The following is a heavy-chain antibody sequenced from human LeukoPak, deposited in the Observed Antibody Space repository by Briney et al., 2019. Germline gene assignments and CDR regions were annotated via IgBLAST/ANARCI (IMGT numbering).Heavy chain of an antibody. CDR1: GFSFDDYA. J-gene: IGHJ4*02. CDR3: AKDVSGYSAYFDS. Sequence: PGGSLRLSCAVSGFSFDDYAMHWVRQAPGKGLEWVSGISWNSGSIGYADSVKGRFTTSRDNAKKSLFLQMDSLRPEDTALYYCAKDVSGYSAYFDSWGQGTLVTVAS. V-gene: IGHV3-9*01. CDR2: ISWNSGSI. D-gene: IGHD5-18*01.